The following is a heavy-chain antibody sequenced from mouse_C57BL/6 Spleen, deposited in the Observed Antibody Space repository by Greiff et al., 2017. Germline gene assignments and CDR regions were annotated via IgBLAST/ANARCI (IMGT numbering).Heavy chain of an antibody. Sequence: LQQSGAELVRPGASVKLSRTASGFNIKDDYMHWVKQRPEQGLEWIGWIDPENGDTEYASKFQGKATITADTSSNTAYLQLSSLTSEDTAVYYCTSPYYGSSYGYFDVWGTGTTVTVSS. CDR1: GFNIKDDY. CDR2: IDPENGDT. D-gene: IGHD1-1*01. V-gene: IGHV14-4*01. J-gene: IGHJ1*03. CDR3: TSPYYGSSYGYFDV.